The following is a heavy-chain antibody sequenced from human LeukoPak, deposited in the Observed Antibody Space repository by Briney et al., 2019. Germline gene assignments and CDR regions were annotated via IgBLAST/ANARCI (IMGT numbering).Heavy chain of an antibody. CDR2: IYSSGST. D-gene: IGHD4-17*01. Sequence: PSETLSLACTVSGGSISSSYYYWGWIRQPPGKGLEWIGSIYSSGSTYYNPSLKSRVTISVDTSKNQFSLKLTSVTAADTVVYYCARHYGPWGQGTLVTVSS. CDR1: GGSISSSYYY. CDR3: ARHYGP. V-gene: IGHV4-39*01. J-gene: IGHJ5*02.